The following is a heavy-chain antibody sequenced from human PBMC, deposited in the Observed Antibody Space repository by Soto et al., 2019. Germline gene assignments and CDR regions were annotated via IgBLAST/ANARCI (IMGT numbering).Heavy chain of an antibody. D-gene: IGHD3-10*01. CDR3: ARVPVRKYYRAGSYQNYYFGMDV. J-gene: IGHJ6*02. V-gene: IGHV4-34*01. CDR1: GGSFSGYY. CDR2: INHSGST. Sequence: SETLSLTCAVYGGSFSGYYWSWIRQPPGKGLEWIGEINHSGSTNYNPSLKSRVTISVDRSKSQFSLNLSSVTAADTAIYFCARVPVRKYYRAGSYQNYYFGMDVWGQGTTVTVSS.